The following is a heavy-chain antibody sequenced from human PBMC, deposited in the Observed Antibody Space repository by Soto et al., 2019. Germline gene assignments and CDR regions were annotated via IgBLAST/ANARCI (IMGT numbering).Heavy chain of an antibody. J-gene: IGHJ6*02. D-gene: IGHD3-3*01. V-gene: IGHV3-30-3*01. CDR2: ISYDGSNK. CDR1: GFTFSSYA. CDR3: ARGYYDFWSGYYYYYGMDV. Sequence: GGSLRLSCAASGFTFSSYAMHWVRQAPGKGLEWVAVISYDGSNKYYADSVKGRFTISRDNSKNTLYLQMNSLRAEDTAVYYCARGYYDFWSGYYYYYGMDVWGQGTTVTVSS.